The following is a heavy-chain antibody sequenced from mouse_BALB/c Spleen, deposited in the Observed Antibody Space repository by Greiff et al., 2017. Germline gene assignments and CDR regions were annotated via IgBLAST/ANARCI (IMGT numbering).Heavy chain of an antibody. CDR3: ARFWTDYAMDY. J-gene: IGHJ4*01. V-gene: IGHV5-17*02. CDR1: GFTFSSFG. CDR2: ISSGSSTI. Sequence: EVKLVESGGGLVQPGGSRKLSCAASGFTFSSFGMHWVRQAPEKGLEWVAYISSGSSTIYYADTVKGRFTISRDNPKNTLFLQMTSLRSEDTAMYYCARFWTDYAMDYWGQGTSVTVS.